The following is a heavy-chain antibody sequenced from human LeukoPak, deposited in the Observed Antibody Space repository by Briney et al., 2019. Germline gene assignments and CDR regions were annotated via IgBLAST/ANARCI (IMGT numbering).Heavy chain of an antibody. Sequence: SETLSLTCTVSGGSISKYYWSWIRQPPGKGLEWIGYIYYSGSTNYNPSLKSRVTISVDTSKNQFSLKLNSVTAADPAVYYCARAPNYGDPIDYWGQGTLVTVSS. J-gene: IGHJ4*02. V-gene: IGHV4-59*01. CDR2: IYYSGST. D-gene: IGHD4-17*01. CDR1: GGSISKYY. CDR3: ARAPNYGDPIDY.